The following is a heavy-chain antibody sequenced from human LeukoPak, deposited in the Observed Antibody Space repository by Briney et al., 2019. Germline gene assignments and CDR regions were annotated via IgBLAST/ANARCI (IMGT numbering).Heavy chain of an antibody. D-gene: IGHD1-14*01. CDR2: ISHSGST. CDR1: GYSISSGYY. J-gene: IGHJ5*02. CDR3: ARVTSRLGWFDP. Sequence: PSETLSLTCTVSGYSISSGYYWGWIRQPPGKGLEWIGSISHSGSTYYNPSLKSRVTISVDTSKDQFSLKLRSVTAADTAVYYCARVTSRLGWFDPWGQGTLVTVSS. V-gene: IGHV4-38-2*02.